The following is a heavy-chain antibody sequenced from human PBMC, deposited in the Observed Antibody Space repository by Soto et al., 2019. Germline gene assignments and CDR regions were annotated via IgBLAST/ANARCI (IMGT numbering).Heavy chain of an antibody. V-gene: IGHV1-69*01. Sequence: QAQLVQSGAEVKEPGSSVKVSCKASVEFFSNYGISWVRQAPGQGLEWMGGIIPIFGTISYAEKFQGRVTITADESTNTVYMQLRSLRSADTAVYYCARVSWREKYGMDVWGQGTTVTVSS. J-gene: IGHJ6*02. CDR2: IIPIFGTI. CDR3: ARVSWREKYGMDV. CDR1: VEFFSNYG.